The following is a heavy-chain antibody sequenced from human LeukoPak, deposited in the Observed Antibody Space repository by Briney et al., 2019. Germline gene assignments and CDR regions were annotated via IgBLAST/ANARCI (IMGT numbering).Heavy chain of an antibody. CDR3: VRVVTTGTYFDY. Sequence: PSETLSLTCTVSGGSISSYYWSWIRQPPGKGLEWIGYIYYSGSTNYNPSLKSRVTISVDTSKNQFSLKLSSVTAADTAVYYCVRVVTTGTYFDYWGQGTLVTVSS. CDR1: GGSISSYY. D-gene: IGHD4-17*01. J-gene: IGHJ4*02. CDR2: IYYSGST. V-gene: IGHV4-59*01.